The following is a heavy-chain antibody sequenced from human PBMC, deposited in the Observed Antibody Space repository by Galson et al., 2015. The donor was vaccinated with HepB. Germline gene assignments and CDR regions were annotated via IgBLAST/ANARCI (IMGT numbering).Heavy chain of an antibody. D-gene: IGHD6-6*01. CDR3: ARDRPADY. CDR2: ISSTTSTI. V-gene: IGHV3-48*02. CDR1: GFTFSSYS. J-gene: IGHJ4*02. Sequence: SLRLSCAASGFTFSSYSMNWVRQAPGKGLEWVSYISSTTSTIYYADSVRGRFTISRDNAKNSLYLQMNSLRDEDTALYYCARDRPADYWGQGTLVTVSS.